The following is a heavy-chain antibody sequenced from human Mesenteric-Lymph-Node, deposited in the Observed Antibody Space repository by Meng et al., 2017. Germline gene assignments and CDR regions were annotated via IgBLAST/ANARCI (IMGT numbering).Heavy chain of an antibody. Sequence: HGQLLTLGDEGKKTGSPVKVSCKVSGGTFRRYAISWVRQAPGQGLEWMGGIIPIFGTANYAQKFQGRVTITADKSTSTAYMELSSLRSEDTAVYYCASSSGVWELLRHWGQGTLVTVSS. J-gene: IGHJ4*02. CDR3: ASSSGVWELLRH. V-gene: IGHV1-69*06. CDR2: IIPIFGTA. CDR1: GGTFRRYA. D-gene: IGHD1-26*01.